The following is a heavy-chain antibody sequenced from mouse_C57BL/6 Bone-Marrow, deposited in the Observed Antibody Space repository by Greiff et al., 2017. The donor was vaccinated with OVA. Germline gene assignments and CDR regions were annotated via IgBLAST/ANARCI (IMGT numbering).Heavy chain of an antibody. CDR1: GYTFTDYY. CDR2: IYPGSGNT. J-gene: IGHJ4*01. CDR3: ATYYGSSIYYYAMDY. Sequence: QVQLQQSGAELVRPGASVKLSCKASGYTFTDYYINWVKQRPGPGLEWIARIYPGSGNTYYNEKFKGKATLTAEKSSSTAYMQLSSLTSEDSAVYFCATYYGSSIYYYAMDYWGQGTSVTVSS. V-gene: IGHV1-76*01. D-gene: IGHD1-1*01.